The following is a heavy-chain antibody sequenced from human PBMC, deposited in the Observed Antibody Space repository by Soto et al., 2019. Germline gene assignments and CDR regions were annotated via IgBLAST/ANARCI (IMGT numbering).Heavy chain of an antibody. CDR3: AMGPFRY. CDR1: GFSFSTTEVG. J-gene: IGHJ4*02. Sequence: QITFRESGTTLVKPTQTLTLTCTFSGFSFSTTEVGVGWIRQPPGKGLEWLALISWNDDKRYSPSLKSRPTIPRDTSEYQVALTMTGMDSVDTATYYCAMGPFRYWGQGILVTVSS. V-gene: IGHV2-5*01. CDR2: ISWNDDK.